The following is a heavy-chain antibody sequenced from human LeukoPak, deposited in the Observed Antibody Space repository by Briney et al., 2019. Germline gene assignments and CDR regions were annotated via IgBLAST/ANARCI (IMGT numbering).Heavy chain of an antibody. CDR2: INPNNGAT. CDR1: GYTFTGYY. V-gene: IGHV1-2*02. J-gene: IGHJ4*02. CDR3: AREGLDY. Sequence: ASVKVSCKASGYTFTGYYMHWVRQAPGRGLEWMGWINPNNGATNYAMKFQGRVTMTRDTSISTAYMELRSLRSDDMAVYYCAREGLDYWGQGTLVTVSS.